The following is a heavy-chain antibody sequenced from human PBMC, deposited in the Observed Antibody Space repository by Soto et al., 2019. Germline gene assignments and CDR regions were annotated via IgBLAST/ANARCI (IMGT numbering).Heavy chain of an antibody. J-gene: IGHJ4*02. CDR2: IIPILGTA. CDR1: RGGCESYP. D-gene: IGHD5-18*01. CDR3: AKNRERALPRVTDF. Sequence: SAEASCKAPRGGCESYPRSWVRQAPGQGLEWMGGIIPILGTADSVRGRFTISRDRSKNTMYLQMSSRRAEDTALYFRAKNRERALPRVTDFWGKRSPGAVSS. V-gene: IGHV1-69*05.